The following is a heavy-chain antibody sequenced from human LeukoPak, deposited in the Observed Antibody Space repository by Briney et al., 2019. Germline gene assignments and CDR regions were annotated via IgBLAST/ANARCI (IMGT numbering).Heavy chain of an antibody. D-gene: IGHD3-22*01. CDR1: GGSFSTYA. CDR3: ARERYDSSV. Sequence: GASVKVSCKASGGSFSTYAISWVRQAPGQGLEWMGGIIPISGTENYAQKFQGRVTITTDESTSTAYMELSSLRSDDTAVYYCARERYDSSVWGQGTLVTVSS. V-gene: IGHV1-69*05. CDR2: IIPISGTE. J-gene: IGHJ4*02.